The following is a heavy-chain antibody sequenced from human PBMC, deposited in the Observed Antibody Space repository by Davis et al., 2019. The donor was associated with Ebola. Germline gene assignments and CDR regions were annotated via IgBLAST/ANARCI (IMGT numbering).Heavy chain of an antibody. CDR2: ISYDGSNK. D-gene: IGHD6-19*01. CDR3: AKDTPRHIAVAGQEDY. J-gene: IGHJ4*02. CDR1: GFTFSSYG. Sequence: PGGSLRLSCAASGFTFSSYGMHWVRQAPGKGLEWVAVISYDGSNKYYADSVKGRFTISRDNSKNTLYLQMNSLRAEDTAVYYCAKDTPRHIAVAGQEDYWGQGTLVTVSS. V-gene: IGHV3-30*18.